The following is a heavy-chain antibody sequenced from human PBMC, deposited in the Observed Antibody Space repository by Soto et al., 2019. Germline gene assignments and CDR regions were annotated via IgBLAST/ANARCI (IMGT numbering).Heavy chain of an antibody. Sequence: QLHLVQSGAVVQKPGASVTVSCSASGYPVTAYYMHWVRQAPGRGLEWMGGINPATGAAKYTQTFQGRVTMTRDTSTSTDFMELSCLTTADTSVSYGARGGGVGVAGSADFDMWGHATVVTVSS. D-gene: IGHD3-3*01. CDR2: INPATGAA. J-gene: IGHJ3*02. V-gene: IGHV1-2*02. CDR1: GYPVTAYY. CDR3: ARGGGVGVAGSADFDM.